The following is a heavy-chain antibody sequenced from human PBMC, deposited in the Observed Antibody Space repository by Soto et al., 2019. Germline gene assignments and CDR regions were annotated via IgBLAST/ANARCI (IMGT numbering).Heavy chain of an antibody. V-gene: IGHV4-34*01. J-gene: IGHJ4*02. CDR2: INHSGST. CDR3: AREENWNYAY. Sequence: SETLSLTCAVYGGSFSGYYWSWIRQPPGKGLEWIGEINHSGSTNYNPSLKSRVTISVDTSKNQFSLKLSSVTAADTAVYYCAREENWNYAYWGQGTLVTVSS. CDR1: GGSFSGYY. D-gene: IGHD1-7*01.